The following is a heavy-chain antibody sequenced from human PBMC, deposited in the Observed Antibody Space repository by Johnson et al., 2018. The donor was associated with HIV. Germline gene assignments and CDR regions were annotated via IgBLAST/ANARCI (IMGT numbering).Heavy chain of an antibody. Sequence: QVQLVESGGGVVQPGRSLRLSCAASGFTFSSYAMHWVRQAPGKGLEWVAVISYDGSNKYYADYVKGRFTISRDNSKNTLYLKMESLRVEETAIYYCAKAWELLGRRAALDIWGQGTMVTVSS. CDR2: ISYDGSNK. V-gene: IGHV3-30*04. CDR1: GFTFSSYA. CDR3: AKAWELLGRRAALDI. J-gene: IGHJ3*02. D-gene: IGHD1-26*01.